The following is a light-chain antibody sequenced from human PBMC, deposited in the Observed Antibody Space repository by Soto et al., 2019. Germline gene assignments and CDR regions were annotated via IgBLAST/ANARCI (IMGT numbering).Light chain of an antibody. V-gene: IGKV3-20*01. CDR3: QQYGSSPT. CDR1: PSVSSSY. CDR2: GAS. Sequence: ELVLTQSPGTLSLSPGERATLSCRASPSVSSSYLAWYQQKPGQAPRLLIYGASSRATGIPDRFSGSESGTDFTLTISRLEPEDFAVYYCQQYGSSPTFGGGTKVAIK. J-gene: IGKJ4*01.